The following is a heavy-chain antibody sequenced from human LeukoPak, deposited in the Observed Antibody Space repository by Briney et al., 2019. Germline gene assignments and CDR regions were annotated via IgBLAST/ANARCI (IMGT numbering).Heavy chain of an antibody. D-gene: IGHD1-26*01. Sequence: GGSLRLSCAASGFTFSTYTMNWVRQAPGKGLEWVSSITSSSNYIYYADSEKGRFTISRDNAKNSLYLQMNSLRAEDTAVYYCATYSGPGAFDIWGQGTMVTVSS. J-gene: IGHJ3*02. CDR1: GFTFSTYT. CDR2: ITSSSNYI. V-gene: IGHV3-21*01. CDR3: ATYSGPGAFDI.